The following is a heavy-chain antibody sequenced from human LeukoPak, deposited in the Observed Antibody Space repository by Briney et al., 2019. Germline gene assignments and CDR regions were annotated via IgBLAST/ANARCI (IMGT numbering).Heavy chain of an antibody. V-gene: IGHV1-69*04. D-gene: IGHD1-1*01. Sequence: SVKVSCKASGGTFSSYAISWVRQAPGQGLEWMGRIIPILGIANYARKFQGRVTITADKSTSTASMELSSLRSEDTAVYYCARGEQLERPTPFDYWGQGTLVTVSS. CDR3: ARGEQLERPTPFDY. CDR2: IIPILGIA. J-gene: IGHJ4*02. CDR1: GGTFSSYA.